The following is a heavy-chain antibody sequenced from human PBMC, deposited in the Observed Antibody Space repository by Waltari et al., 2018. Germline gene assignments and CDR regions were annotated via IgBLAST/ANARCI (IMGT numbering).Heavy chain of an antibody. CDR3: ASFTTKTH. CDR2: IYSGGST. D-gene: IGHD1-1*01. Sequence: EVQLVDSGGGLIQPGGSLRLSWAASGFTVSNNTTSWFRPAPGKGLEWVSLIYSGGSTYYADSVKGRFTISRDNSRNTLYLQMNSLRAEDTAVYYCASFTTKTHWGQGTLVTVSS. J-gene: IGHJ4*02. V-gene: IGHV3-53*01. CDR1: GFTVSNNT.